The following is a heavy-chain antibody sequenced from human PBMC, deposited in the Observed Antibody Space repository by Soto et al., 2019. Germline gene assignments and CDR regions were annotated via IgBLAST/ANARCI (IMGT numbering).Heavy chain of an antibody. CDR3: AREVVVAASDY. Sequence: EVQLVESGGGLVQPGGSLRLSCAASGFTFSSYSMNWVRQAPGKGLEWVSYISSSSSTIYYADSVKGRFTISRDNVKNSLYLQMNSLRAEDTAVYYCAREVVVAASDYWGQGTLVTVSS. V-gene: IGHV3-48*01. J-gene: IGHJ4*02. CDR2: ISSSSSTI. CDR1: GFTFSSYS. D-gene: IGHD2-15*01.